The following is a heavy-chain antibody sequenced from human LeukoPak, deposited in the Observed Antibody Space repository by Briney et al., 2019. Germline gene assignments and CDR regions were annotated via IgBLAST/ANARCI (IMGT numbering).Heavy chain of an antibody. D-gene: IGHD2-15*01. CDR3: ARDLGYCSGGSCYYYYYGMDV. V-gene: IGHV4-4*07. J-gene: IGHJ6*02. CDR1: GGSISSYY. Sequence: SETLSLTCTVSGGSISSYYWSWIRQPAGKGLEWIGRIYTSGSTNYNPSLKSRVTMSVDTSKNQFSLKLSSVTAPNTAVYYCARDLGYCSGGSCYYYYYGMDVWGQGTTVTVSS. CDR2: IYTSGST.